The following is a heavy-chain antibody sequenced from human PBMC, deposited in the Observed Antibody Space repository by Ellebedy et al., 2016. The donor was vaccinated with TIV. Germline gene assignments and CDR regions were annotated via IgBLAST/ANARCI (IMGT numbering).Heavy chain of an antibody. CDR2: ISSSGSTI. D-gene: IGHD2-8*01. CDR3: ASSTKRLVSWFDP. CDR1: GFTFSNFY. J-gene: IGHJ5*02. V-gene: IGHV3-11*04. Sequence: GESLKISCAASGFTFSNFYMSWIRQAPGKGLEWISYISSSGSTIYYTDSVKGRFTISRDNAKNSLYLQMNSLRAEDTAVYYCASSTKRLVSWFDPWGQGTLVTVSS.